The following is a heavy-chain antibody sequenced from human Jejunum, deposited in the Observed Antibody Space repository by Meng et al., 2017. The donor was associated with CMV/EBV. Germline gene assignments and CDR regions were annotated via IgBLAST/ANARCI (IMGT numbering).Heavy chain of an antibody. V-gene: IGHV3-48*04. CDR2: ISWISGIM. D-gene: IGHD1-14*01. CDR3: TRDPNQLVLEYFQH. CDR1: GFTFSSSS. Sequence: GFTFSSSSMNWVRQAPGKGLEWMSYISWISGIMYYSDSVKGRFTISRYNAKNSLYLQMNRLRGEDTAVYYCTRDPNQLVLEYFQHWGQGTPVTVSS. J-gene: IGHJ1*01.